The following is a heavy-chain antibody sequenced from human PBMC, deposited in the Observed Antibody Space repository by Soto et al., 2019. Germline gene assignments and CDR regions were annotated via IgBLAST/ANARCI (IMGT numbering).Heavy chain of an antibody. CDR3: ASGIVKSTDAFDV. D-gene: IGHD1-26*01. CDR1: GFTLSSYA. V-gene: IGHV3-64*01. CDR2: ISYNGGDT. J-gene: IGHJ3*01. Sequence: GGSLRLSCEVSGFTLSSYAMNWVRQAPGKGLEYVSGISYNGGDTYYANSVKGRFIISRDNSKNTLYLQMGSLRAEDMAVYYYASGIVKSTDAFDVWGQGTMVTVSS.